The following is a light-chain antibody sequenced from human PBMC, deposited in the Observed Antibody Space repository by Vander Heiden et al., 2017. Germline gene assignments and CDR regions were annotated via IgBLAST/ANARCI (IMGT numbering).Light chain of an antibody. CDR3: QQYYTRPWT. CDR1: PSGLCSPNNKEC. CDR2: WAS. V-gene: IGKV4-1*01. Sequence: DIVVTQPPDSPPGAPGERATLNCESSPSGLCSPNNKECLGCHQQQPGQPPQLLIYWASVRESGVANLIGGRGSGTDFPLTISRVQAEYVAVYCCQQYYTRPWTFGQGTKVE. J-gene: IGKJ1*01.